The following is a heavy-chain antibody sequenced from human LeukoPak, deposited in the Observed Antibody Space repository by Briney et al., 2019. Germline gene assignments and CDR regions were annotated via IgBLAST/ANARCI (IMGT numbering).Heavy chain of an antibody. Sequence: GGSLRLSCAASGFTFSSYGMHWVRQAPGKGLEWVAVISYDGSNKYYADSVKGRFTISRDNSKNSLYLQMNSLRAEDTAVYYCARDGRCSSTSCYSDVWGKGTTVTVSS. CDR2: ISYDGSNK. CDR1: GFTFSSYG. D-gene: IGHD2-2*01. V-gene: IGHV3-30*03. J-gene: IGHJ6*04. CDR3: ARDGRCSSTSCYSDV.